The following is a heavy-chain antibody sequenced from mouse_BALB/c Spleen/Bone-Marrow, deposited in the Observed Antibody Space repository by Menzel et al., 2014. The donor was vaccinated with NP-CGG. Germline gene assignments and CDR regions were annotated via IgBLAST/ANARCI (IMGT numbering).Heavy chain of an antibody. CDR1: GYTFTSHY. J-gene: IGHJ2*01. CDR2: INPNNGGT. Sequence: QVQLKQSGAELVEPGTSVKLSCKASGYTFTSHYIYWVKQRPGQGLKWIGEINPNNGGTNFNEKFESKATLTVDKSSSTAYMQLSSLTSEDSAVYYCTRLSLLRGYFDYWGQGTTLTVSS. V-gene: IGHV1S81*02. D-gene: IGHD1-2*01. CDR3: TRLSLLRGYFDY.